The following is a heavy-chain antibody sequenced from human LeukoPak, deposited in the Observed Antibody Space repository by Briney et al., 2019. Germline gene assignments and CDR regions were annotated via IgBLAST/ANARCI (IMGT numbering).Heavy chain of an antibody. V-gene: IGHV3-66*01. D-gene: IGHD1-26*01. CDR1: EFSVGSNY. Sequence: GGSLRLSCAASEFSVGSNYMTWVCQGPGKGLERVSLIYSGGSTYYADSVKGRFTISRDNSKNTLYLQMGSLRGEDMAVYYCAREAKEWEPTRGFDIWGQGTMVTVSS. CDR2: IYSGGST. J-gene: IGHJ3*02. CDR3: AREAKEWEPTRGFDI.